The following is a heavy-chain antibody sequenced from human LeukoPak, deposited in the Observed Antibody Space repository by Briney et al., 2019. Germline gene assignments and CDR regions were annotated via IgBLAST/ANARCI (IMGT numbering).Heavy chain of an antibody. CDR3: ARYSGYDYFFDL. CDR2: ISFSSTDI. D-gene: IGHD5-12*01. J-gene: IGHJ4*02. Sequence: GGLRLSWAASGXTFSSYGMHWVRQAPGRGLEWVSSISFSSTDIYYADSVMGRVTISRDNAKNSLYLQVNSLRAEDTAVYYCARYSGYDYFFDLWGQGTLVTVSS. V-gene: IGHV3-21*01. CDR1: GXTFSSYG.